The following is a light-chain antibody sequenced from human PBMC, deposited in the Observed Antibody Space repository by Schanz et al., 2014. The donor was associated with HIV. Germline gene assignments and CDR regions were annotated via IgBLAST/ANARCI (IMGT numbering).Light chain of an antibody. CDR1: SSDIGAYNY. CDR2: DVT. J-gene: IGLJ2*01. Sequence: QSALTQPASVSGSPGQSITISCTGTSSDIGAYNYVSWYQQHPGKAPKLMIYDVTNRPSGVSNRFSGSKSGNTASLTVSGLQAEDEADYYCSSYAGSNLAFGGGTKLTVL. V-gene: IGLV2-14*03. CDR3: SSYAGSNLA.